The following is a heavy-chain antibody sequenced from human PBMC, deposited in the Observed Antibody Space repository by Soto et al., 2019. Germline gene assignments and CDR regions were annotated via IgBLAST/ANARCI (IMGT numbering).Heavy chain of an antibody. CDR1: VGSFSVYY. CDR3: ARGGEYYDFWSGYYLSYGMDV. J-gene: IGHJ6*02. CDR2: INHSGSN. V-gene: IGHV4-34*01. Sequence: PSEALSVPCAFYVGSFSVYYWGWIGQPPGNGLDWIGEINHSGSNNYNPSLKSRVTISVDTSKNQFSLNLSSVTAADTAVYYCARGGEYYDFWSGYYLSYGMDVWGQGTTVTVSS. D-gene: IGHD3-3*01.